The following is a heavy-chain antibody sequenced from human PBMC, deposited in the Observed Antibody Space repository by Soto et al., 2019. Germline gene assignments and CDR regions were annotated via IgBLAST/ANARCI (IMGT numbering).Heavy chain of an antibody. CDR3: ARDRSIALDGMDV. CDR2: ICYDGSTK. D-gene: IGHD6-13*01. J-gene: IGHJ6*04. Sequence: QVQLVESGGGVVQPGRSLRLSCAASGFTFSRYGMHWVRQAPDKGLEWVAGICYDGSTKYYADSVKGRFTISRDNSKNKLYLQVNSLRAEDTAVYYCARDRSIALDGMDVWGGVTTVTVSS. CDR1: GFTFSRYG. V-gene: IGHV3-33*01.